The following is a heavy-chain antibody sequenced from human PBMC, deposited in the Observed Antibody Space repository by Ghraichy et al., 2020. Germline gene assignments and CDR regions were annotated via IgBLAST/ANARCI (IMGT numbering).Heavy chain of an antibody. D-gene: IGHD6-19*01. Sequence: GESLNISCAASGFTFSSYWMHWVRQAPGKGLVWVSRINSDGSSTSYADSVKGRFTISRDNAKNTLYLQMNSLRAEDTAVYYCARVIAVAGSIDYWGQGTLVTVSS. CDR3: ARVIAVAGSIDY. CDR2: INSDGSST. J-gene: IGHJ4*02. CDR1: GFTFSSYW. V-gene: IGHV3-74*01.